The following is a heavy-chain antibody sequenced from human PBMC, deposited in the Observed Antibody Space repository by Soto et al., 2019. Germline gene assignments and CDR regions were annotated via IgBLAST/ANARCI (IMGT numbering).Heavy chain of an antibody. Sequence: PVASLTISGKVSGFTFTSYWIAWVRQMPGEGLEWMGIIYPGDSDSSYSPSLRGHVTISVDKSITTVYLQLSTLKASDSGMYYCARQGAAHSPYNWFDTWGQGTLVTVSS. CDR3: ARQGAAHSPYNWFDT. CDR1: GFTFTSYW. CDR2: IYPGDSDS. V-gene: IGHV5-51*01. D-gene: IGHD2-15*01. J-gene: IGHJ5*02.